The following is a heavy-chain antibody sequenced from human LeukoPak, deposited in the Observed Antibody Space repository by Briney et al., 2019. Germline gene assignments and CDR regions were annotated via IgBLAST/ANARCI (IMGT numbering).Heavy chain of an antibody. V-gene: IGHV4-30-2*02. J-gene: IGHJ3*02. CDR2: IYHSGST. CDR1: GGSISSGGYY. Sequence: PSETLSLTCTVSGGSISSGGYYWSWIRQPPGKGLEWIGYIYHSGSTYYNPSLKSRVTISVDTSKNQFSLKLSSVTAADTAVYYCASQIGDYSSSWYGGAFDIWGQGTMVTVSS. CDR3: ASQIGDYSSSWYGGAFDI. D-gene: IGHD6-13*01.